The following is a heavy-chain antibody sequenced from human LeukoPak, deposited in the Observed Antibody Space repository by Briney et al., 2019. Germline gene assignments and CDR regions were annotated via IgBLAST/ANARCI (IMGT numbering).Heavy chain of an antibody. CDR1: GGSFSGYY. CDR3: ARGGPAFFDY. J-gene: IGHJ4*02. CDR2: INHSGST. V-gene: IGHV4-34*01. Sequence: PSETLSLTCAVYGGSFSGYYWSWIRQPPGKGLEWIGEINHSGSTSYNPSLKSRVTISVDTSKNQFSLKLSSVTAADTAVYYCARGGPAFFDYWGQGTLVTVSS.